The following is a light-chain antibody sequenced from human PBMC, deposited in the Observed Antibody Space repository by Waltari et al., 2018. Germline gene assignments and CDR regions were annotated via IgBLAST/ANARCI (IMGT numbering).Light chain of an antibody. Sequence: EIVLPQSPGTLSLPPGERAPLSCRASQSVGRSLAWYQQKPGQAPRLLIYGASNRAAGIPDRFSGSGSGTDFSLTISRLEPEDFVVYYCQHYVRLPATFGQGTKVEIK. CDR3: QHYVRLPAT. CDR2: GAS. CDR1: QSVGRS. V-gene: IGKV3-20*01. J-gene: IGKJ1*01.